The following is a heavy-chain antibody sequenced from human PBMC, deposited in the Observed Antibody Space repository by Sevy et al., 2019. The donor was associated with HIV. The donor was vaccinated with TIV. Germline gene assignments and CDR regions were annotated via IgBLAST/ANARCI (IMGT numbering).Heavy chain of an antibody. V-gene: IGHV1-69*13. CDR2: IIPIFGTA. D-gene: IGHD6-6*01. Sequence: ASMKVSCKASGGTFSSYAISWVRQAPGQGLEWMGGIIPIFGTANYAQKFQGRVTITADESTSTAYMELSSLRSEDTAVYYCARGLRYSSSSHYYYGMDVWGQGTTVTVSS. CDR1: GGTFSSYA. CDR3: ARGLRYSSSSHYYYGMDV. J-gene: IGHJ6*02.